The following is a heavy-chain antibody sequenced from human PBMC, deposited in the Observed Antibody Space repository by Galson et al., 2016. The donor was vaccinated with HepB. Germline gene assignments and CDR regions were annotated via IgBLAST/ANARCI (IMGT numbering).Heavy chain of an antibody. CDR2: IYTGGNT. CDR1: GDSISGSSLY. D-gene: IGHD2-15*01. V-gene: IGHV4-61*02. J-gene: IGHJ6*03. Sequence: TLSLTCTVSGDSISGSSLYWSWLRQPAGQGLEWIGRIYTGGNTNYNPSLKSRVIISVDTSKNQFSLKLTSVTAADTAVYFWARGPPGECSGVRCFVCWAYYYMDVWGKGTTVTFSS. CDR3: ARGPPGECSGVRCFVCWAYYYMDV.